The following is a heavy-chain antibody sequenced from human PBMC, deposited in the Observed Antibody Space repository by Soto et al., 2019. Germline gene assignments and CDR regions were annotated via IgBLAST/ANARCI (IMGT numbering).Heavy chain of an antibody. Sequence: SGTLSLTCTVSGGSISSGDYYWSWIRQPPGKGLEWIGYIYYSGSTYYNPSLKSRVTISVDTSKNQFSLKLTSVTAADTAVYFCARAQTIFGIITVFDYWGQGTLVTVSS. CDR3: ARAQTIFGIITVFDY. CDR1: GGSISSGDYY. D-gene: IGHD3-3*01. V-gene: IGHV4-30-4*01. CDR2: IYYSGST. J-gene: IGHJ4*02.